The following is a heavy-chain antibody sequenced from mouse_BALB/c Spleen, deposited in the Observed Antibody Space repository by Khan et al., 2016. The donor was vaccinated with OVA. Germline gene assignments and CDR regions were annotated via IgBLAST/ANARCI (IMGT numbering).Heavy chain of an antibody. CDR1: GFSFSSYS. V-gene: IGHV5-6*02. J-gene: IGHJ3*01. Sequence: GELVESGGDLVKPGGSLKLSCAASGFSFSSYSMSWVRQTPDKRLEWVATISSGGDYTYYPDIVKGRFTISRDNAKNTLYLQMSSLKSEDTAMYYCASNLTGSFAYWGQGTLVTVSA. CDR2: ISSGGDYT. D-gene: IGHD4-1*01. CDR3: ASNLTGSFAY.